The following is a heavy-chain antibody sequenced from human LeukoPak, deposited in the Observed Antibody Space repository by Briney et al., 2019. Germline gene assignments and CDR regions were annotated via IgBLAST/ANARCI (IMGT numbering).Heavy chain of an antibody. V-gene: IGHV4-59*08. D-gene: IGHD3-16*01. Sequence: SETLSLTCTVPGGSISSSYWSWIRQPPGKELEWIGYISYSGNTDSNPSLKSRVTISVDTSKNQFSLKLSSVTAADTAVYYCARHTTHGDYNPNDYWGQGTLVTVSS. CDR3: ARHTTHGDYNPNDY. CDR2: ISYSGNT. J-gene: IGHJ4*02. CDR1: GGSISSSY.